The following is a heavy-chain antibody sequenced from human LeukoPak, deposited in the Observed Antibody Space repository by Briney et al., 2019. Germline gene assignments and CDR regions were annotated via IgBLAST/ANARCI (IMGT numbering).Heavy chain of an antibody. D-gene: IGHD5-18*01. CDR3: AKDSPIIQLWLVFDY. Sequence: GGSLRLSCAASGFTFSSYAMSWGRQAPGKGLECVSAISGSGGSTYYADSVKGRFTISRDNSKNTLYLQMNSLRAEDTAVYYCAKDSPIIQLWLVFDYWGQGTLVTASS. CDR2: ISGSGGST. CDR1: GFTFSSYA. V-gene: IGHV3-23*01. J-gene: IGHJ4*02.